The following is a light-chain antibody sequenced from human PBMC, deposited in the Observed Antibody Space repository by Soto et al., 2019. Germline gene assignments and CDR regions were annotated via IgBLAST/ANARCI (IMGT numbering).Light chain of an antibody. CDR2: GAS. CDR3: QRYGSSGT. Sequence: EIVLTQSPGTLSLSPGERATLSCRASQTVSSIYLAWYQQKPGQAPRLLIYGASSRATGIPDRFSGSGSGTDFTLTISRLEPEDFTVYYCQRYGSSGTFGGGTKVDIK. CDR1: QTVSSIY. V-gene: IGKV3-20*01. J-gene: IGKJ4*01.